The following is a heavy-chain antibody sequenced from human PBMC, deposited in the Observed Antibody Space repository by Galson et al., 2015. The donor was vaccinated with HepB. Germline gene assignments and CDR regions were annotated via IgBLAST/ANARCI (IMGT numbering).Heavy chain of an antibody. CDR2: INHSGST. CDR3: ARALDGNKRAAFDI. V-gene: IGHV4-34*01. Sequence: ETLSLTCAVYGGSFSGHYWSWIRQPPGKGLEWIGEINHSGSTNYNPSLKSRVTISVDTSKNQFSLQLSSVTAADTAVYYCARALDGNKRAAFDIWGQGTMVTVSS. D-gene: IGHD1-1*01. CDR1: GGSFSGHY. J-gene: IGHJ3*02.